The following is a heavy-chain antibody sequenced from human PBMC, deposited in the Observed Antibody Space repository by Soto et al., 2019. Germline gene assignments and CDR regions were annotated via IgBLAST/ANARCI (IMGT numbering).Heavy chain of an antibody. J-gene: IGHJ6*04. V-gene: IGHV2-5*02. Sequence: GPTAGEPTQTLTLTCTFSGFSLSSTRVAVGWIRQPPGKALKWLAFIFWVVDKHYSPSLRSRLTITKDTSKNQVVFTLTNMDPVDTATYYFIQFLCGGDCLQSYASYYYYGMDVWGKGTTVTSPQ. CDR1: GFSLSSTRVA. CDR2: IFWVVDK. D-gene: IGHD2-21*02. CDR3: IQFLCGGDCLQSYASYYYYGMDV.